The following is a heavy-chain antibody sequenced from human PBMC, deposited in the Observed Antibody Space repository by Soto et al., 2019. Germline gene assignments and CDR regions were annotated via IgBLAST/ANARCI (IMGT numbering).Heavy chain of an antibody. D-gene: IGHD5-12*01. CDR3: ARSHRSVDIVATSIDY. J-gene: IGHJ4*02. V-gene: IGHV1-69*13. CDR2: IIPIFGTA. CDR1: GGTFSSYA. Sequence: GASVKVSCKASGGTFSSYAISWVRQAPGQGLEWMGGIIPIFGTANYAQKFQGRVTITADESTSTAYMELSSLRSEDTAVYYCARSHRSVDIVATSIDYWGQGTLVTVSS.